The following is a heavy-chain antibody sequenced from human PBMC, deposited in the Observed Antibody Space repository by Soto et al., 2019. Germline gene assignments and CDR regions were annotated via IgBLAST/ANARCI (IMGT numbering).Heavy chain of an antibody. CDR1: GGSFSGYY. V-gene: IGHV4-34*01. CDR2: INHSGST. Sequence: PSETLSLTCAVYGGSFSGYYWSWIRQPPGKGLEWIGEINHSGSTNYNPSLKSRVTISVDTSKNQFSLKLSSVTAADTAVCYCARGLRYYDSSGYYYGNSRWFDPWGQGTLVTVSS. CDR3: ARGLRYYDSSGYYYGNSRWFDP. D-gene: IGHD3-22*01. J-gene: IGHJ5*02.